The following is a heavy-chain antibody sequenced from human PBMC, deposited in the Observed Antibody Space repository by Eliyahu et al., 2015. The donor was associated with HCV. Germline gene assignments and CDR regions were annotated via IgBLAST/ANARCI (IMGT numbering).Heavy chain of an antibody. CDR3: TTESWGPAGGT. CDR2: IQSETDGGPT. J-gene: IGHJ4*02. CDR1: GFAFNRAW. Sequence: EVQLVESGGGLVQPGGSLRLACAASGFAFNRAWMMWVRQAPGKGLEWVGRIQSETDGGPTEYAAPVEGRFTISRDDSKTTLYLQMNSLKTEDTGVYYCTTESWGPAGGTWGRGTPVIVSS. D-gene: IGHD6-13*01. V-gene: IGHV3-15*07.